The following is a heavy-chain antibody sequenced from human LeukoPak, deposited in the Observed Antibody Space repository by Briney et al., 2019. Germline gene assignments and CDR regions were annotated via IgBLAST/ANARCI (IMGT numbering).Heavy chain of an antibody. V-gene: IGHV4-30-4*08. CDR1: GGSISSGDYY. D-gene: IGHD3-22*01. J-gene: IGHJ4*02. CDR3: ARGDYDSSGYCYYFDY. CDR2: IYYSGST. Sequence: PSETLSLTCTVSGGSISSGDYYWSWIRQPPGKGLEWIGYIYYSGSTYYNPSLKSLVTISVDTSKNQFSLQLSSVTAADTAVYYCARGDYDSSGYCYYFDYWGQGTLVTVSS.